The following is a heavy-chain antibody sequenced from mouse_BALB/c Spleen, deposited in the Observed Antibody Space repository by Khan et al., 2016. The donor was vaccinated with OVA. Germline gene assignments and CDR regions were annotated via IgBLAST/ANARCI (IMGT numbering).Heavy chain of an antibody. CDR1: GYSITTDYA. CDR2: ISYSGNT. J-gene: IGHJ2*01. CDR3: ARVDGGDLDY. D-gene: IGHD2-3*01. Sequence: EVQLQESGPGLVKPSQSLSLTCTVTGYSITTDYAWNWIRQFPGNKLEWMGYISYSGNTKYNPSLKSRISITRDTSKNQFFLQLKSVTTEDTARYYGARVDGGDLDYWGQGTTLTVSS. V-gene: IGHV3-2*02.